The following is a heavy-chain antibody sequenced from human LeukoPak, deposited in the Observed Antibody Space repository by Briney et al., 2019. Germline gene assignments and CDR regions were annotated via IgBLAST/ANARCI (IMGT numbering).Heavy chain of an antibody. J-gene: IGHJ6*02. V-gene: IGHV4-39*01. D-gene: IGHD3-16*01. Sequence: SETLSPTCTVSGGSISSSSYYWGWIRRPPGEGLEWIGSIYYSGSTYYNPSPKSRVTISVDTSKNQFSLKLSSVTAADTAVYYCARRLRDGMDVWGQGTTVTVSS. CDR3: ARRLRDGMDV. CDR2: IYYSGST. CDR1: GGSISSSSYY.